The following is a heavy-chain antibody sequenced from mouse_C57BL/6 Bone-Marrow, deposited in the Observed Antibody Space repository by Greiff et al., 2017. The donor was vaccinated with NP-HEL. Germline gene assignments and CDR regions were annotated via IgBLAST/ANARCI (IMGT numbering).Heavy chain of an antibody. J-gene: IGHJ2*01. CDR3: TTGSNLDY. D-gene: IGHD2-5*01. CDR1: GFTIKDDY. Sequence: EVQLQQSGAELVRPGASVKLSCTASGFTIKDDYMHWVKQRPEQGLEWIGWIDPENGDTEYASKFQGKATITADTSSNTAYLQLSSLTSEDTAVYYCTTGSNLDYWGQGTTLTVSS. V-gene: IGHV14-4*01. CDR2: IDPENGDT.